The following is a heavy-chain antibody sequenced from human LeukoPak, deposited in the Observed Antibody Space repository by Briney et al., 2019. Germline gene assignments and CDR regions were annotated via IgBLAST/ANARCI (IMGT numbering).Heavy chain of an antibody. V-gene: IGHV3-21*04. CDR2: ISSSSSYI. CDR3: AKDSPSSNIVVVPAAIGTFDY. J-gene: IGHJ4*02. CDR1: GFTFSSYS. Sequence: GGSLRLSCAASGFTFSSYSMNWVRQAPGKGLEWVSSISSSSSYIYYADSVKGRFTISRDNSKNTLYLQMNSLRAEDTAVYYCAKDSPSSNIVVVPAAIGTFDYWGQGTLVTVSS. D-gene: IGHD2-2*01.